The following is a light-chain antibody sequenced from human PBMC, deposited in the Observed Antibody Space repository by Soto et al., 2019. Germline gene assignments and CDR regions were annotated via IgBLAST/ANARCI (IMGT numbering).Light chain of an antibody. Sequence: QSVLTQPPSASGTPGQRVTISCSGSRSNIGRNTVNWYQQLPGTAPKLLIYDNNQRPSGVPDRFSGSKSGTSASLAISGLQSEDEADYYCAAWDDSLNGVVFGGGTKVTVL. CDR2: DNN. CDR3: AAWDDSLNGVV. V-gene: IGLV1-44*01. CDR1: RSNIGRNT. J-gene: IGLJ2*01.